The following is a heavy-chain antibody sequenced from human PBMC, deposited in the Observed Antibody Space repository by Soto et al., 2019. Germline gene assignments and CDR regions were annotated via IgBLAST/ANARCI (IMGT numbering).Heavy chain of an antibody. D-gene: IGHD6-13*01. CDR3: AREHRQQLAPGPVWDY. J-gene: IGHJ4*02. Sequence: SVKVSCKASGGTFSSYAISWVRQAPGQGLEWMGGIIPIFGTANYAQKFQGRVTITADESTSTAYMELSSLRSEDTAVYYCAREHRQQLAPGPVWDYWGQGTLVTVAT. V-gene: IGHV1-69*13. CDR1: GGTFSSYA. CDR2: IIPIFGTA.